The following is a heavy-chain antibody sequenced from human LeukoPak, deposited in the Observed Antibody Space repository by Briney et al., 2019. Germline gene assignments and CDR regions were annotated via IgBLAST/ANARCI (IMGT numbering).Heavy chain of an antibody. D-gene: IGHD3-22*01. J-gene: IGHJ4*02. V-gene: IGHV4-39*07. CDR2: IYYSGST. Sequence: SETLSLTCTVSGGSISSSSYYWGWIRQPPGKGLEWIGSIYYSGSTYYNPSLKSRVTTSVDTSKNQFSLKLSSVTAADTAVYYCARERLYDSSGYYYGDFDYWGQGTLVTVSS. CDR3: ARERLYDSSGYYYGDFDY. CDR1: GGSISSSSYY.